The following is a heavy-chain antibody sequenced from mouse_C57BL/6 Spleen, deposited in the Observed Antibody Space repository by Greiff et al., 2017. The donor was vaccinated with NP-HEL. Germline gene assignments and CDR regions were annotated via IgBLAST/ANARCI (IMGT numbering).Heavy chain of an antibody. Sequence: QVHVKQSGAELMKPGASVKLSCKATGYTFTGYWIEWVKQRPGHGLEWIGEILPGSGSTNYNEKFKGKATFTADTSSNTAYMPLSSLTTEDSAIYYCARGFSHFITTVVADFDYWGQGTTLTVSS. J-gene: IGHJ2*01. V-gene: IGHV1-9*01. CDR3: ARGFSHFITTVVADFDY. CDR1: GYTFTGYW. D-gene: IGHD1-1*01. CDR2: ILPGSGST.